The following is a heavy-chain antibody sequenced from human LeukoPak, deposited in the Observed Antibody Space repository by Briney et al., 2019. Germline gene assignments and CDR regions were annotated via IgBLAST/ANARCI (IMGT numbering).Heavy chain of an antibody. CDR3: ARGGDGYNILFDY. J-gene: IGHJ4*02. D-gene: IGHD5-24*01. CDR1: GFTVSSNY. CDR2: IFSGGST. Sequence: PGGSLRLSCAASGFTVSSNYMSWVRRAPGKGLGWVSVIFSGGSTYYADSVKGRFTISRNNSKNTLDLQMNSLRVEDTAVYYCARGGDGYNILFDYWGQGTLVTVSS. V-gene: IGHV3-53*01.